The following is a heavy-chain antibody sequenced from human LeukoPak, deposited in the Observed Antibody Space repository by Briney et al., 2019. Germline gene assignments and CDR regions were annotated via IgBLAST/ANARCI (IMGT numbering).Heavy chain of an antibody. CDR1: GVSISSMSYY. J-gene: IGHJ6*03. CDR2: NYYSGST. Sequence: SETLSLTCNVSGVSISSMSYYWGWIRQPPGKGLEWIGSNYYSGSTDYSPSLKSRVTISVDTSKNPFSLKLTSVTAADTAVYYCASRYYSYYYMDVWGKGTTVIVSS. CDR3: ASRYYSYYYMDV. V-gene: IGHV4-39*01.